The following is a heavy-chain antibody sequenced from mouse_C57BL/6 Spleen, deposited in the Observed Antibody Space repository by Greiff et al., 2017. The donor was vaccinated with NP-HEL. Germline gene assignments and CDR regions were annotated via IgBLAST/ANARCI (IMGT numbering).Heavy chain of an antibody. D-gene: IGHD2-3*01. Sequence: EVKLVESGPGLVKPSQSLSLTCSVTGYSITSGYYWNWIRQFPGNKLEWMGYISYDGSNNYNPSLKNRISITRDTSKNQFFLKLNSVTTEDTATYYCAREGGYDGYYVPYFDYWGQGTTLTVSS. CDR3: AREGGYDGYYVPYFDY. CDR1: GYSITSGYY. CDR2: ISYDGSN. V-gene: IGHV3-6*01. J-gene: IGHJ2*01.